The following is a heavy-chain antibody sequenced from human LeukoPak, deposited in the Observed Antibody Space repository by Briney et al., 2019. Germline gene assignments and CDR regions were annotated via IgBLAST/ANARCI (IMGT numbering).Heavy chain of an antibody. CDR2: TYTGGNS. Sequence: GGSLRLSCEASGFTVSSTHMVWVRQAPGKGLEWVSVTYTGGNSYYAGSVQGRFIISRDISKNTLYLQMNNLRAEDSALYYCARGGRGSAAVVAPRSFDIWGQGTMVTVSS. CDR1: GFTVSSTH. V-gene: IGHV3-53*01. J-gene: IGHJ3*02. CDR3: ARGGRGSAAVVAPRSFDI. D-gene: IGHD3-22*01.